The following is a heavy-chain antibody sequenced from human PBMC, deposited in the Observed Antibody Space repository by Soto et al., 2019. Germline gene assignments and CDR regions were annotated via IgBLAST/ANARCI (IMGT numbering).Heavy chain of an antibody. CDR3: ARGSYSSSSLSCYYYMDV. V-gene: IGHV1-69*02. Sequence: SVKVSCKASGGTFSSYTISWVRQAPGQGLEWMGRIIPILGIANYAQKFQGRVTITADKSTSTAYMELSSLRSEDTAVYYCARGSYSSSSLSCYYYMDVWGKGTTVTVSS. CDR2: IIPILGIA. D-gene: IGHD6-6*01. CDR1: GGTFSSYT. J-gene: IGHJ6*03.